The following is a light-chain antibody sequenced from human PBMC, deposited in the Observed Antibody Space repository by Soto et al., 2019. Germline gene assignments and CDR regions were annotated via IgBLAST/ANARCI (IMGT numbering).Light chain of an antibody. CDR3: QQCNNWPYT. CDR1: QSVSSN. CDR2: GAS. Sequence: EIVMTQSPATLSVSPGERAALSSSASQSVSSNFAWYQQKPGQAPRLLIYGASTRATGIPARFSGSGSGREFTLTISSLQSEDFAVYYCQQCNNWPYTFGQGTKLEIK. V-gene: IGKV3-15*01. J-gene: IGKJ2*01.